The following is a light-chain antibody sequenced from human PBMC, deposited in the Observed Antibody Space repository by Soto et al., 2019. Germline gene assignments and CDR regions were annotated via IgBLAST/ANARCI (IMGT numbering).Light chain of an antibody. CDR3: LQDYNYPRT. CDR1: QGIRNN. CDR2: AAS. V-gene: IGKV1-6*01. Sequence: AIQMTQSPSSLSASVGDRVTITCRASQGIRNNLGWYQQKPGKAPNLLIYAASSLQSGVPSRFSGSGSGTDFTLAISSLQPEDFATYYCLQDYNYPRTFGQGTKVEIK. J-gene: IGKJ1*01.